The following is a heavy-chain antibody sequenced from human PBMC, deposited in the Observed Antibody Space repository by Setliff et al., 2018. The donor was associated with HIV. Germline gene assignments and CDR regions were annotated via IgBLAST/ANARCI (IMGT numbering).Heavy chain of an antibody. Sequence: LSLTCTVSGDSFNGSHYLWGWIRQPPGKGLEWIGFIRTKAHGGTTEYAASVRGRFTISRYDSESIAYLQMNSLNTEDTAMYYCTRDSGTESGSPWWYFALWGRGTLVTVSS. J-gene: IGHJ2*01. CDR3: TRDSGTESGSPWWYFAL. V-gene: IGHV3-49*02. CDR2: IRTKAHGGTT. CDR1: GDSFNGSHYL. D-gene: IGHD1-26*01.